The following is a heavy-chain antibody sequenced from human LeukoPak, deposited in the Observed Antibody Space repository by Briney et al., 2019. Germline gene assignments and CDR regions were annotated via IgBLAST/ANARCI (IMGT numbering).Heavy chain of an antibody. V-gene: IGHV4-34*01. Sequence: PSETLSLTCAVYGGSFSGYYWSWLRQPPGKGLEWIGEINHSGSTNYNPSLESRVTISVDTSKNQFSLKLSSVTAADTAVYYCAEYYYDTPYGMDVWGQGTTVTVSS. J-gene: IGHJ6*02. CDR1: GGSFSGYY. CDR2: INHSGST. D-gene: IGHD3-22*01. CDR3: AEYYYDTPYGMDV.